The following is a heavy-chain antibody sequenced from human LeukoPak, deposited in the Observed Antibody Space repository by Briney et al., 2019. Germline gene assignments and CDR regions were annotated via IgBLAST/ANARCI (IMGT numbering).Heavy chain of an antibody. D-gene: IGHD3-22*01. J-gene: IGHJ6*03. V-gene: IGHV3-30-3*01. Sequence: GGSLRLSCAASGFTFSSYAMHWVRQAPGKGLEWVAVISYDGSNKYYADSVKGRFTISRDNSKNTLYLQMNSLRAEDTAVYYCAKAPYYYDSSGYRNYMNVWGKGTTVTVSS. CDR2: ISYDGSNK. CDR1: GFTFSSYA. CDR3: AKAPYYYDSSGYRNYMNV.